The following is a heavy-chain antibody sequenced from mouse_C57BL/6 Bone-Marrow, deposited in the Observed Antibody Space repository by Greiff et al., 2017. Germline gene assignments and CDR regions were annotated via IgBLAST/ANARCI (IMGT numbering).Heavy chain of an antibody. CDR2: IRLKSDNYAQ. Sequence: EVKLMESGGGLVQPGGSMKLSCVASGFTFSNYWMNWVRQSPEKGLEWVAQIRLKSDNYAQHYAESVKWRFTISRDDSKSSVYLQMNNLRAEDNGIYYCDRYDYDWFAYWGQGTLVTVSA. J-gene: IGHJ3*01. CDR1: GFTFSNYW. CDR3: DRYDYDWFAY. V-gene: IGHV6-3*01. D-gene: IGHD2-4*01.